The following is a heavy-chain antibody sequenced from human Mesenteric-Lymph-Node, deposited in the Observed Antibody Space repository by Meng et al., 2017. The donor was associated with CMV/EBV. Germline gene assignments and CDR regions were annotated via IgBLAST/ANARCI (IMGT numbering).Heavy chain of an antibody. Sequence: QLQRRGSGPGQVKPSDTLSLPCTGYGDSLSSFDYWGWIRQPPGSGLEWIWSVHYTGSTYYSPSLKSRVTVSVDTSKNQFSLRLTSVTAADTAVYYCARPFPSWQSPRLDPFGAWGQGTLVTVSS. CDR1: GDSLSSFDY. J-gene: IGHJ5*02. D-gene: IGHD6-19*01. CDR2: VHYTGST. V-gene: IGHV4-39*01. CDR3: ARPFPSWQSPRLDPFGA.